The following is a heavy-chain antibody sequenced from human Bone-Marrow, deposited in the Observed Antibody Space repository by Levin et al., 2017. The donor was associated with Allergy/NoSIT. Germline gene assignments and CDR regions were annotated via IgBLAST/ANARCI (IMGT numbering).Heavy chain of an antibody. CDR1: GGSLSGYY. V-gene: IGHV4-34*01. J-gene: IGHJ4*02. CDR2: ITQHGVT. Sequence: SQTLSLTCALSGGSLSGYYWSWIRQSPGRGLEWIGEITQHGVTNYNPSLKSLVTMSIDMSKNQLTLTLTPLSAADAGVYYCARGPAVSGGFDYWGQGALVTVSS. D-gene: IGHD6-19*01. CDR3: ARGPAVSGGFDY.